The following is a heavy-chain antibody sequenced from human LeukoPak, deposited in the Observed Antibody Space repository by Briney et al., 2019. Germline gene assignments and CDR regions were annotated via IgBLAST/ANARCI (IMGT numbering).Heavy chain of an antibody. CDR3: ARSPIAAAGTGVLNYYYYMDV. J-gene: IGHJ6*03. CDR1: GYTFTGYY. Sequence: ASVKVSCKASGYTFTGYYMHWVRQAPGQGLEGMGWINPNSGGTNYAPKFQGRVTMTRDTSISTAYMELSRLRSDDTAGYYCARSPIAAAGTGVLNYYYYMDVWGKGTTVTVSS. CDR2: INPNSGGT. V-gene: IGHV1-2*02. D-gene: IGHD6-13*01.